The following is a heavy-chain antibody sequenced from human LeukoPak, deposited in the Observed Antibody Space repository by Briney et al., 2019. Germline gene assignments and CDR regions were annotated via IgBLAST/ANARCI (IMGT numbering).Heavy chain of an antibody. CDR2: IRYDGSNK. CDR3: AKEGPDYYDSSYGMDV. J-gene: IGHJ6*02. D-gene: IGHD3-22*01. Sequence: GSLRLSCAASGFTFSSYGMHWVRQAPGKGLEWVAFIRYDGSNKYYADSVKGRFTISRDNSKNTLYLQMNSLRAEDTAVYYCAKEGPDYYDSSYGMDVWGQGTTVTVSS. V-gene: IGHV3-30*02. CDR1: GFTFSSYG.